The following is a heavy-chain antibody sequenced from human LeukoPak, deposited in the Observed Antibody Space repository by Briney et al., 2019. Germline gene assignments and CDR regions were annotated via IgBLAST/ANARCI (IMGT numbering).Heavy chain of an antibody. J-gene: IGHJ4*02. Sequence: TSETLSLTCAVYGVSFSGYYWSWIRQPPGERLEWIEEINHSASTNYNPSLKSRATISIDPSNNQFSLKLRSVTSSFSCMTSCASSPGVGPIASLGYWGQGTLVTVSS. V-gene: IGHV4-34*01. CDR1: GVSFSGYY. CDR3: ASSPGVGPIASLGY. CDR2: INHSAST. D-gene: IGHD1-26*01.